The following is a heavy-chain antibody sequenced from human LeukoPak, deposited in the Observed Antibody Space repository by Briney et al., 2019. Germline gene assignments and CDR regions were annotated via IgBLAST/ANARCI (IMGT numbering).Heavy chain of an antibody. CDR2: IIPIFGTA. V-gene: IGHV1-69*13. CDR3: AREQIAVAGLYGMDV. D-gene: IGHD6-19*01. CDR1: GGTFSSYA. J-gene: IGHJ6*02. Sequence: ASVKVSCKASGGTFSSYAISWVRQAPGQGLEWMGGIIPIFGTANYAQKFQGRVTITADESTSTAYMELSSLRSEDTAVYYCAREQIAVAGLYGMDVWGRGTTVTVSS.